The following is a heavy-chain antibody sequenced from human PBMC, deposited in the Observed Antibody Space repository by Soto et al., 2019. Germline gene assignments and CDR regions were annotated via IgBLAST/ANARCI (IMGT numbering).Heavy chain of an antibody. V-gene: IGHV7-4-1*01. J-gene: IGHJ4*02. D-gene: IGHD2-15*01. CDR1: GYTFTSYA. CDR2: INTNTGNP. Sequence: GASVKVSCKASGYTFTSYAMNWVRQAPGQGLEWMGWINTNTGNPTYAQGFTGRFVFSLDTSVSTAYLQICSLKAEDTAVYYCAIGYDCSGGSCYARFDYWGQGTLVTVS. CDR3: AIGYDCSGGSCYARFDY.